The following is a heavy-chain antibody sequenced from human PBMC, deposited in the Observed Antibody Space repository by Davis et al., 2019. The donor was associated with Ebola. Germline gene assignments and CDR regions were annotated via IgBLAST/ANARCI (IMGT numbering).Heavy chain of an antibody. V-gene: IGHV5-51*01. J-gene: IGHJ6*02. CDR1: GYSFTSYW. D-gene: IGHD5-18*01. Sequence: GESLKISCRGSGYSFTSYWIGWVRQMPGKGLEWMGIIYPGDSDTRYSPSFQGQVTISADKSINTAYLQWSSLKASDTAIYYCARQGIDTSMLDYHYYGMDVWGQGTTVTVSS. CDR2: IYPGDSDT. CDR3: ARQGIDTSMLDYHYYGMDV.